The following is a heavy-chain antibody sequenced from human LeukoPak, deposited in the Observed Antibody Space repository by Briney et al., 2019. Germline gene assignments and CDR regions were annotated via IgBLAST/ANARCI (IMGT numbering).Heavy chain of an antibody. V-gene: IGHV3-23*01. Sequence: PGGSLRLSCAASGFTFSSYTMSWGCQAPGKGLGWVSAISGSGGSTYYADSVNGRFTISRDNSKNTLYLQMNSLRAEDTAVYYCAKDFSGVPVDTAMVFRIFDYWGQGTLVTVSS. D-gene: IGHD5-18*01. CDR2: ISGSGGST. CDR1: GFTFSSYT. J-gene: IGHJ4*02. CDR3: AKDFSGVPVDTAMVFRIFDY.